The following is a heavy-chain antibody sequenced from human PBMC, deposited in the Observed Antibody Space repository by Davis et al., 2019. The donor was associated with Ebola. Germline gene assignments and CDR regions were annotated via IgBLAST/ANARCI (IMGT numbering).Heavy chain of an antibody. Sequence: AALVKVSCKASGGTFSSYAISWVRQAPGQGLEWMGGIIPIFGTANYAQKFQGRVTITADESTSTAYMELSSLRSEDTAVYYCARGRKIAVAGTDYWGQGTLVTVSS. J-gene: IGHJ4*02. CDR1: GGTFSSYA. CDR2: IIPIFGTA. D-gene: IGHD6-19*01. V-gene: IGHV1-69*13. CDR3: ARGRKIAVAGTDY.